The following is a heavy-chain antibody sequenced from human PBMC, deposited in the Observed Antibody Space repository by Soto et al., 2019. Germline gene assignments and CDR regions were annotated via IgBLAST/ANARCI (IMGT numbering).Heavy chain of an antibody. CDR2: ISAYNGNT. Sequence: QVPLVQSGAEVKKPGASVKVSCKASGYTFTSYGISWVRQAPGQGLEWMGWISAYNGNTNYAQKLQGRVTMTTDTSTSTAYMELRSLRSDDTAVYYCARERYSGSYFRYYYYGMDVWGQGTTVTVSS. V-gene: IGHV1-18*01. J-gene: IGHJ6*02. CDR3: ARERYSGSYFRYYYYGMDV. CDR1: GYTFTSYG. D-gene: IGHD1-26*01.